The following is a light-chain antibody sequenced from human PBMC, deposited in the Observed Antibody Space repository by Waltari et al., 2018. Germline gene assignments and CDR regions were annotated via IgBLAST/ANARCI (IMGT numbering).Light chain of an antibody. V-gene: IGKV1-39*01. J-gene: IGKJ1*01. CDR1: KSISSY. CDR3: QQSYSQTRT. Sequence: IQLTQSPFSLSASVGDRSTTTCRASKSISSYLNWYQQKPGKAPKLLIYAASSLQSGIPSRFSGSGSGRDFSLSISSLQPEDFATYCCQQSYSQTRTFGQGTKVEIK. CDR2: AAS.